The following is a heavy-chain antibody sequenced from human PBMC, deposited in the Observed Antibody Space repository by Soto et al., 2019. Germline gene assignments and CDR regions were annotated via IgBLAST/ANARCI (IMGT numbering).Heavy chain of an antibody. CDR2: IYYGGST. Sequence: QLQLQESGPGLVKPSETLSLTCTVSGGSISSSSYYWGWIRQPPGKGLEWIGSIYYGGSTYYNPPSLASRITISVDTSKNQFSLKLSSVTAADTAVYYCARQREGGRGVFDIWGQGTMVTVSS. CDR3: ARQREGGRGVFDI. CDR1: GGSISSSSYY. D-gene: IGHD1-26*01. V-gene: IGHV4-39*01. J-gene: IGHJ3*02.